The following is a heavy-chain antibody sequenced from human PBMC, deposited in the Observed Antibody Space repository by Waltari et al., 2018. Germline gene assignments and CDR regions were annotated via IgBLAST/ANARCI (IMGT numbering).Heavy chain of an antibody. CDR2: MSGSGGST. J-gene: IGHJ4*02. CDR1: GFTFSSYA. Sequence: EVQLLESGGGLVQPGGSLRLSCAASGFTFSSYAMSWVRQAPGKGLEWVSAMSGSGGSTYYADSVKGRFTISRDNSKNTLYLQMNSLRAEDTAVYYCAKDLYSSGFFDYWGQGTLVTVSS. CDR3: AKDLYSSGFFDY. V-gene: IGHV3-23*01. D-gene: IGHD6-19*01.